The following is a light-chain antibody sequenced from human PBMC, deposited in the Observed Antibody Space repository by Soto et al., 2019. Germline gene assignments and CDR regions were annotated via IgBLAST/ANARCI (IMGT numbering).Light chain of an antibody. CDR2: DAS. CDR3: QQYSSYSAVT. CDR1: QSIRRS. V-gene: IGKV1-5*01. Sequence: DIQLTQSPSMLSSSVGDRVTIACRASQSIRRSLAWYQQKPGKAPKLLIFDASTLESGVPARFSGRGSETEFTLTISRLEPNDFATYYCQQYSSYSAVTFGQGTKVEI. J-gene: IGKJ1*01.